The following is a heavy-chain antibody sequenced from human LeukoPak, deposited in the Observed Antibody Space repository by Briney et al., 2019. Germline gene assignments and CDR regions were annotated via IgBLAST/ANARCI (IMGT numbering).Heavy chain of an antibody. J-gene: IGHJ4*02. CDR1: GGSISSHC. Sequence: SETLSLTCTVSGGSISSHCWSWIRQPPGKGLEWIGYIYYSGSTNYNPSLKGRVTISVDTSKNQFSLKLSSVTAADTAVYYCARSRNYDFWSGYCDGLYFDYWGQGTLVTVSS. V-gene: IGHV4-59*11. CDR3: ARSRNYDFWSGYCDGLYFDY. CDR2: IYYSGST. D-gene: IGHD3-3*01.